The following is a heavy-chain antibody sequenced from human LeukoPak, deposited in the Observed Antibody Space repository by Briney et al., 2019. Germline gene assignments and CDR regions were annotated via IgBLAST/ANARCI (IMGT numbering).Heavy chain of an antibody. CDR2: IYPGDSDT. V-gene: IGHV5-51*01. J-gene: IGHJ4*02. Sequence: GESLKISCEGSGYSFTSYWIGWVRQMPGKGLEWVGIIYPGDSDTRYSPSFQGQVTISADKSISTAYLQWSSLKASDTAMYYCARHRARTYYYDSSGYYIGYWGQGTLVTVSS. CDR3: ARHRARTYYYDSSGYYIGY. CDR1: GYSFTSYW. D-gene: IGHD3-22*01.